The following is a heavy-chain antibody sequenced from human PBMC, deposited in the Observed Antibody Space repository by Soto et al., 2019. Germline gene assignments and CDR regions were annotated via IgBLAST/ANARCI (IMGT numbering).Heavy chain of an antibody. CDR2: MYSGGST. CDR3: ARGFKTFDY. Sequence: EVQLVESGGGLMQTGGSLRLSCAPSGLTVSSNYMNWVRQAPGKGLEWVSVMYSGGSTYYADSVKGRFTISRDNSKNTLYLQMDSLRAEDTAVYYCARGFKTFDYWGQGTLVTVSS. CDR1: GLTVSSNY. V-gene: IGHV3-53*01. J-gene: IGHJ4*02.